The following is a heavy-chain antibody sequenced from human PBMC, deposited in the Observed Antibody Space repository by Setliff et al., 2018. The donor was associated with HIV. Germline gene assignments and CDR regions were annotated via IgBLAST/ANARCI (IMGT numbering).Heavy chain of an antibody. V-gene: IGHV4-34*01. CDR3: AVRRYYDSTGYYDY. Sequence: SETLSLTCAVYGGSFSGYFWSWIRQSPGKGLQWIGEINHSGSTTYNPSLKSRVTISVDTSKNQFSLKVSSVTAADTAVYYCAVRRYYDSTGYYDYWGQGTLVTVSS. J-gene: IGHJ4*02. CDR2: INHSGST. CDR1: GGSFSGYF. D-gene: IGHD3-22*01.